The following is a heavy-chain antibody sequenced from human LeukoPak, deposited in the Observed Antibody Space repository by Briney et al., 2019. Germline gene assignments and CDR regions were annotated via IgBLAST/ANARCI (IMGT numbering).Heavy chain of an antibody. Sequence: ASVKVSCKVSGYTFTDYYMHWVQQAPGKGLEWMGLVDPEDGETIYAEKFQGRVTITADTSTDTAYMELSSLRSEDTAVYYCARGVPIAAAGTSFDYWGQGTLVTVSS. J-gene: IGHJ4*02. CDR1: GYTFTDYY. V-gene: IGHV1-69-2*01. D-gene: IGHD6-13*01. CDR3: ARGVPIAAAGTSFDY. CDR2: VDPEDGET.